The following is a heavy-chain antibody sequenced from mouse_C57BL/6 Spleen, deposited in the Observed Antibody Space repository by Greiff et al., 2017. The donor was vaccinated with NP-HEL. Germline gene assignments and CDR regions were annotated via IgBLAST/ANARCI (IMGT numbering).Heavy chain of an antibody. J-gene: IGHJ1*03. D-gene: IGHD4-1*01. CDR2: INPSTGGT. CDR1: GYSFTGYY. Sequence: VHVKQSGPELVKPGASVKISCKASGYSFTGYYMNWVKRSPEKSLEWIGEINPSTGGTTYNQKFKAKATLTVDKSSSTAYMQLKSLTSEDSAVYYCARSKLAWYFDVWGTGTTVTVSS. CDR3: ARSKLAWYFDV. V-gene: IGHV1-42*01.